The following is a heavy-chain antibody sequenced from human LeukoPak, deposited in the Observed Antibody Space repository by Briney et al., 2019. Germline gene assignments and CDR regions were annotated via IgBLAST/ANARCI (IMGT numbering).Heavy chain of an antibody. V-gene: IGHV3-15*01. Sequence: GGSLRLSCAASGFTFSNAWMSWVRQAPGKGLEWVGRIKSKTDGGTTDYAAPVKGRFTISRDDSKNTLYLQMNSLKTEDTAVYYCTTDLWFGELFSAYFDYWGQGTLVTVSS. CDR3: TTDLWFGELFSAYFDY. CDR1: GFTFSNAW. J-gene: IGHJ4*02. CDR2: IKSKTDGGTT. D-gene: IGHD3-10*01.